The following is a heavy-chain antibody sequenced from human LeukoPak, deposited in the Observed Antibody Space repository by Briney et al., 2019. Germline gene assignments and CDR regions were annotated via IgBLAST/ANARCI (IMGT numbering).Heavy chain of an antibody. CDR2: VDPEDGET. CDR3: AISSITILDY. D-gene: IGHD3-9*01. Sequence: ASVKVSCKVSGYTFTDYYMHWAQQAPGKGLEWMGLVDPEDGETIYAEKFQGRVTITADTSTDTAYMELSSLRSEDTAVYYCAISSITILDYWGQGTLVTVSS. J-gene: IGHJ4*02. V-gene: IGHV1-69-2*01. CDR1: GYTFTDYY.